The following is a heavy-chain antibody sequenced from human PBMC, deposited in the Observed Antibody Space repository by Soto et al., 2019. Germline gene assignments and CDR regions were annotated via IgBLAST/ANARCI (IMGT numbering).Heavy chain of an antibody. D-gene: IGHD2-2*01. J-gene: IGHJ4*02. CDR1: GFTFSDYY. Sequence: QVQLEESGGGLVKPGGSLRLSCAASGFTFSDYYMIWIRQAPGKGLEWVSYISGSVNTIYYADSVKGRFAISRDNAKNSLYLQMNSLRAEDTAVYYCAKAGYCTSCRHFDYWGQGTLVTVSS. CDR2: ISGSVNTI. CDR3: AKAGYCTSCRHFDY. V-gene: IGHV3-11*01.